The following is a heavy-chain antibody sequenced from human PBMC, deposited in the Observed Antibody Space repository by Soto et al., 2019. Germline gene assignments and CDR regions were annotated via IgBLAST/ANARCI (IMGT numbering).Heavy chain of an antibody. CDR3: AKDRYLDHDSRGYLFDN. CDR1: GIIFNIYA. Sequence: EVQLLESGGDLIQPGGSLRLSCAASGIIFNIYAMTWVRQAPGKGLEWVSAISRYGDFTYYADSVEGRFTISRDNSKNTLYLQMNSLRAEDTAGYYCAKDRYLDHDSRGYLFDNWGQGTLVNVSS. D-gene: IGHD3-22*01. V-gene: IGHV3-23*01. CDR2: ISRYGDFT. J-gene: IGHJ4*02.